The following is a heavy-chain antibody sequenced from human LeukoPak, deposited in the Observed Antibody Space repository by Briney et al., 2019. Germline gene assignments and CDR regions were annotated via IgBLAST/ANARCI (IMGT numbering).Heavy chain of an antibody. J-gene: IGHJ4*02. V-gene: IGHV4-31*03. CDR3: ARATATVTPYFDY. D-gene: IGHD4-17*01. Sequence: SETLSLTCTVSGGSASSGSYYWSWIRQHPGKGLEWIGYIYYSGSTYYNPSLKSRVTISVDTSKNQFSLKLSSVTAADTAVYYCARATATVTPYFDYWGQGTLVTVSS. CDR1: GGSASSGSYY. CDR2: IYYSGST.